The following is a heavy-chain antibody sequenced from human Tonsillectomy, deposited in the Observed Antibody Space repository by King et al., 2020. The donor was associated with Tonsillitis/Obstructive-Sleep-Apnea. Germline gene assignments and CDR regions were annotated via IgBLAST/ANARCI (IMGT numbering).Heavy chain of an antibody. CDR3: ARVKGIVGATKGRIDDY. CDR1: CGSFSGYY. CDR2: SNHSGST. D-gene: IGHD1-26*01. J-gene: IGHJ4*02. V-gene: IGHV4-34*01. Sequence: HVQLQQWGAGLLKPSETLSLTCAVYCGSFSGYYWSWIRQPPGKGLDWIGESNHSGSTNYNPSLKSRVTISVDTSKNQFSLKLSSVTAADTAVYYCARVKGIVGATKGRIDDYWGQGTLVTVSS.